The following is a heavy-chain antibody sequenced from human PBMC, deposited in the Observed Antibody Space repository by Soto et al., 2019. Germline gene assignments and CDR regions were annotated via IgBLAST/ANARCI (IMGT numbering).Heavy chain of an antibody. CDR2: IIVGSGQT. Sequence: GASVKVSCKTSGFSFSNSAVQWVRQARGQSLEWIGWIIVGSGQTKSAQNIQERLTITRDISTSTVYMELSSLNSEDTAVYYCAAEFYEGGASCHFYSWGQEPLLPVSA. J-gene: IGHJ4*02. CDR1: GFSFSNSA. V-gene: IGHV1-58*01. CDR3: AAEFYEGGASCHFYS. D-gene: IGHD2-21*01.